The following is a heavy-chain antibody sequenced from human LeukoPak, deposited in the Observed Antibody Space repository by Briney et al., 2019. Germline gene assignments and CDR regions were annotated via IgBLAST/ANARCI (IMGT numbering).Heavy chain of an antibody. J-gene: IGHJ4*02. CDR1: GFTFSTFA. Sequence: GGSLRLSCSGSGFTFSTFALHWVRQTPGKGLEWVALISYNVSYNDYADSVEGRFTISRDNSKNTLYLQMNSLRPEDAAVYYCARGWGGSSWPFDYWGQGTLVTVSS. CDR3: ARGWGGSSWPFDY. V-gene: IGHV3-30*04. CDR2: ISYNVSYN. D-gene: IGHD6-13*01.